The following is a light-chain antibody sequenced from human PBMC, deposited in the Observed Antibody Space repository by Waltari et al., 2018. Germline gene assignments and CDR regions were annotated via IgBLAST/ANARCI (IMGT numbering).Light chain of an antibody. CDR3: SSYTSSSTPVV. Sequence: QSALTQPASVSGSPGQSITISCTGTSSDVGGYNYVSWYQQHPGQAPKLMIYDVSNRPSGVSNRVSGSKSGNTASLTISGRQAEDEADYYCSSYTSSSTPVVFGGGTKLTVL. J-gene: IGLJ2*01. CDR2: DVS. CDR1: SSDVGGYNY. V-gene: IGLV2-14*03.